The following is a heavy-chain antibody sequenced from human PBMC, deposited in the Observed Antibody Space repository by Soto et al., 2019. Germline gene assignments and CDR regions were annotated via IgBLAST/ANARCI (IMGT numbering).Heavy chain of an antibody. D-gene: IGHD3-10*01. CDR1: GGTISSGDYY. Sequence: SETPSLTCTVSGGTISSGDYYWSWIRQHPGKGLEWIGYIYYSGSTYYNPSLKSRVTITVDTSKNQFSLKLSSVTAADTAVYYCAKSTHYGQNPSAFDYWGQGTLVTVSS. J-gene: IGHJ4*02. V-gene: IGHV4-31*03. CDR3: AKSTHYGQNPSAFDY. CDR2: IYYSGST.